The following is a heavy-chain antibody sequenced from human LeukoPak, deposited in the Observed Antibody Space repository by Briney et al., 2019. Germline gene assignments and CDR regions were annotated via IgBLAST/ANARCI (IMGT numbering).Heavy chain of an antibody. CDR3: ARDGLSPTYYYDSSGYPPVT. CDR2: IYYSGST. D-gene: IGHD3-22*01. Sequence: SETLSFTCTVSGGSISSGGYYWSWIRQHPGKGLEWIGYIYYSGSTYYNPSLKSRVTISVDTSKNQFSLKLSSVTAADTAVYYCARDGLSPTYYYDSSGYPPVTWGQGTLVTVSS. J-gene: IGHJ5*02. V-gene: IGHV4-31*03. CDR1: GGSISSGGYY.